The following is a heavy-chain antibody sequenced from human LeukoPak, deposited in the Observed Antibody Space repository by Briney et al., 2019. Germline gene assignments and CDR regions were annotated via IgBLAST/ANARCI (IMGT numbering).Heavy chain of an antibody. V-gene: IGHV5-10-1*01. CDR1: GYRFTSYW. Sequence: GGSLQISWKGSGYRFTSYWIDWVRQMPGKGLEWMGRIDPSDSYTNYSPSFQGHVTISADNSISTAYLQWSGLKASDTAMYYCARRATSVRGIPPFDYWGQGTLVTVSS. J-gene: IGHJ4*02. D-gene: IGHD3-10*01. CDR3: ARRATSVRGIPPFDY. CDR2: IDPSDSYT.